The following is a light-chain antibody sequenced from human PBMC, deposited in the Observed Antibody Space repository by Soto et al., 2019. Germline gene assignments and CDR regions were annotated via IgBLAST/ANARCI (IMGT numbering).Light chain of an antibody. J-gene: IGKJ2*01. CDR2: GAS. Sequence: ELVMTQSPATLSVSPGERATLSCRASQSVSSKLAWYQQKPGQAPRLLIYGASTRATGIPARFSGSGSGTDFTLIISSLQSEDFAVYYCQQYDNWPPYTFGQGTKLEI. CDR1: QSVSSK. CDR3: QQYDNWPPYT. V-gene: IGKV3-15*01.